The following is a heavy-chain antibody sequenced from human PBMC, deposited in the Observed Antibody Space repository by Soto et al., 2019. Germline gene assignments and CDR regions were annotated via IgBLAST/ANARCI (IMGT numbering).Heavy chain of an antibody. CDR1: GGSISSSNYY. V-gene: IGHV4-39*01. CDR3: ARGVIVVVPATNNWFDP. J-gene: IGHJ5*02. Sequence: PSETVSLTCTVSGGSISSSNYYWGWVRQPPGKELEWIGSIYYSESTYYNPSLKSRFTISVDTSKNQSSLKLSSVTAADTAVYYCARGVIVVVPATNNWFDPWGQGTLVTVSS. CDR2: IYYSEST. D-gene: IGHD2-2*01.